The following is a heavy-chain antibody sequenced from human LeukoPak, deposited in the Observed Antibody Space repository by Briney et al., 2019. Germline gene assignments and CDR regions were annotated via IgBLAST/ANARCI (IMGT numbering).Heavy chain of an antibody. Sequence: PSETLSLTCAVSGGSISSSNWWSWVRQPPGKGLEWIGEIYHSGSTNYNLSLKSRVTISVDKSKNQFSLKLSSVTAADTAVYYCARVTGYRIEDYFDYWGQGTLVTVSS. CDR3: ARVTGYRIEDYFDY. CDR2: IYHSGST. D-gene: IGHD6-13*01. J-gene: IGHJ4*02. V-gene: IGHV4-4*02. CDR1: GGSISSSNW.